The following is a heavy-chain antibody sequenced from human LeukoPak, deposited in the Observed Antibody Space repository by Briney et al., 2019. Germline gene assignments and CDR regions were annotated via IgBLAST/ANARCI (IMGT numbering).Heavy chain of an antibody. CDR1: GYTFTNYA. CDR3: ASIGGLFDY. CDR2: INTNTGNP. V-gene: IGHV7-4-1*02. D-gene: IGHD3-16*01. J-gene: IGHJ4*02. Sequence: ASVKVSCKASGYTFTNYAMNRVRQAPGQGLEFMGWINTNTGNPTYAQDFTGRFVFSLDTSVNTAYLQISSLKAEDTAVYYCASIGGLFDYWGQGTLVTVSS.